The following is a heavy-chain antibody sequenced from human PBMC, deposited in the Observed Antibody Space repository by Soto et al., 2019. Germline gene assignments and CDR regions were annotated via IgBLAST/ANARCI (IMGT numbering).Heavy chain of an antibody. CDR2: IWYDGSNK. V-gene: IGHV3-33*01. Sequence: QVQLVESGGGLVQPGRSLRLSCAASGFTFSSYGMHWVRQAPGRGLEWVAVIWYDGSNKYYADSVKGRFTISRDNSKNTLYLQMNSLRAEDTAVYYCAREGGAYSYGKFDPWGQGTLVTVSS. CDR3: AREGGAYSYGKFDP. CDR1: GFTFSSYG. J-gene: IGHJ5*02. D-gene: IGHD5-18*01.